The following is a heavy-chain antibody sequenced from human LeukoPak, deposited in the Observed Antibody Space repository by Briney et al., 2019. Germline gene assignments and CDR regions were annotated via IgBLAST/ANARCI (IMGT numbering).Heavy chain of an antibody. V-gene: IGHV1-58*01. CDR2: IIVGSGTT. D-gene: IGHD4-23*01. Sequence: SVKVSCKASGFTFSTSAVQWVRQARGQRLEWIGWIIVGSGTTNYAQSLQGRLTITRDMSTSTAYMELSSLRSEDTAVYYCARGEVVTPGDAFDIWGQGTMVTVSS. J-gene: IGHJ3*02. CDR1: GFTFSTSA. CDR3: ARGEVVTPGDAFDI.